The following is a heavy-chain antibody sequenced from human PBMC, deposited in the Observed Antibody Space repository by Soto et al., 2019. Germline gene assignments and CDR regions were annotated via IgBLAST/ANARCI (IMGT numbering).Heavy chain of an antibody. J-gene: IGHJ3*01. CDR3: ARVICSRDNCYSTFAFDV. V-gene: IGHV3-30*03. CDR2: ITYDGSNQ. CDR1: GFTFSSYA. D-gene: IGHD2-21*02. Sequence: PGGSLRLSCAASGFTFSSYAMHWVRQAPGKGLEWLAAITYDGSNQNYADSVRGRITISRDNSKSTLFLQMNSLSDDDTAVYSCARVICSRDNCYSTFAFDVWGQGTTVTVSS.